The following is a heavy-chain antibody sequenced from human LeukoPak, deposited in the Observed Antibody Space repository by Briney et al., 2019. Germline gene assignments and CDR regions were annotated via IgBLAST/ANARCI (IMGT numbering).Heavy chain of an antibody. CDR3: ARVTYGDADY. CDR1: GFTFSSYE. V-gene: IGHV3-48*03. CDR2: ISSSGSTI. D-gene: IGHD4-17*01. Sequence: GGSLRLSCAASGFTFSSYEMNWVRQAPGKGLEWVSYISSSGSTIYYADSVKGRFTISRDNAKDSLYLQMNSLRAEDTAVYYCARVTYGDADYWGQGTLVTVSS. J-gene: IGHJ4*02.